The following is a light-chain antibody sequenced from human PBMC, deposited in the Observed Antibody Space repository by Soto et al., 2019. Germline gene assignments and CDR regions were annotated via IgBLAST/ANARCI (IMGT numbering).Light chain of an antibody. J-gene: IGKJ1*01. CDR2: GAS. V-gene: IGKV3-20*01. CDR1: QSVSSSY. Sequence: ELVLTQSPGPLSLSPGERATLSCRASQSVSSSYLAWYQQTPGQAPRLLIYGASRRATGIPDRFSGSGSGTDFPLTISRLEREDFAVYYCQQYGSSPPMWTFGQGTKVEI. CDR3: QQYGSSPPMWT.